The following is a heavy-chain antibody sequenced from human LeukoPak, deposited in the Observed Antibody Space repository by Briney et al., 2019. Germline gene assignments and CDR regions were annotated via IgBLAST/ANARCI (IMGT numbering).Heavy chain of an antibody. Sequence: GASVKVSCKASGYTSSSPDINWVRQATGRGLEWLGWMNPRDDTGYAQKFQGRVTLTRDKSKNTAYMELSSLRSEDTAVYYCARHTQGNGFDIWGQGTMVTVST. CDR3: ARHTQGNGFDI. CDR2: MNPRDDT. V-gene: IGHV1-8*01. CDR1: GYTSSSPD. D-gene: IGHD6-13*01. J-gene: IGHJ3*02.